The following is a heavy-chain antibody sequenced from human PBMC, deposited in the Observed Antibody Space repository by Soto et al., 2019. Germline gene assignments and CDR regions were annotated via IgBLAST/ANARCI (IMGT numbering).Heavy chain of an antibody. CDR1: GFIFRTYA. CDR3: AKDGVSRTYYLYLGS. CDR2: ISVTGGST. V-gene: IGHV3-23*01. D-gene: IGHD1-26*01. J-gene: IGHJ4*02. Sequence: GGSLRLSCAASGFIFRTYAMNWVRQSPGKGLEWVSSISVTGGSTYYADSWKGRFITSRDNSKNTVYLQMNSLRAEDTAVYYCAKDGVSRTYYLYLGSWGQGALVAISS.